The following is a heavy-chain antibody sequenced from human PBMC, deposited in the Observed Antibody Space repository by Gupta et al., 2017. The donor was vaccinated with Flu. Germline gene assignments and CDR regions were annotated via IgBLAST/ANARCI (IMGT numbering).Heavy chain of an antibody. CDR2: ISSSSSYT. CDR3: AREPYSSSWPYFDY. Sequence: QVQLVESGGGLVKPGGSLRLSCAASGFPFSDYYMRWIRQAPGKGLEWVSYISSSSSYTNYADSVKGRFTISRDNAKNSLYLQMNSLRAEDTAVYYCAREPYSSSWPYFDYWGQGTLVTVSS. CDR1: GFPFSDYY. J-gene: IGHJ4*02. V-gene: IGHV3-11*05. D-gene: IGHD6-13*01.